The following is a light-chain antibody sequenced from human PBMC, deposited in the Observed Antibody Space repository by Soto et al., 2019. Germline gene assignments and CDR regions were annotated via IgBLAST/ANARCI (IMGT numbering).Light chain of an antibody. CDR2: RNN. CDR1: SSNIGTNY. J-gene: IGLJ1*01. CDR3: AGWDDSLHGLL. Sequence: QSVLTQPPSASGTPGQRVTISCSGGSSNIGTNYVYWYQQLPGTAPKLLIYRNNLRPSGVPDRVSASKSGTSASLAISGLRSEDEGDYFCAGWDDSLHGLLFGAGTKVTVL. V-gene: IGLV1-47*01.